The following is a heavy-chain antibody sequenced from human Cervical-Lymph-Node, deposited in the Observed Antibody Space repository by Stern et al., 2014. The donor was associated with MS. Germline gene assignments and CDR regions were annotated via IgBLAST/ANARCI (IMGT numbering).Heavy chain of an antibody. J-gene: IGHJ6*01. CDR2: ITPIFNAA. CDR3: TREVGSLAMDV. V-gene: IGHV1-69*06. CDR1: GDTFTTYA. D-gene: IGHD1-1*01. Sequence: VQLVQSGTEVKKPGSSVTVSCKASGDTFTTYAISWVRQAPGQEPEWMGGITPIFNAADYAQKFQGRLTITADRSRSTAYMELSSLTSEDTAVYYCTREVGSLAMDVWGQGTTVIVSS.